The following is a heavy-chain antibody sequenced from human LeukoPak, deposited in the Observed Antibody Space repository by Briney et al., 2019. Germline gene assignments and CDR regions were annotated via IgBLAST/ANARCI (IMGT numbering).Heavy chain of an antibody. V-gene: IGHV4-34*01. Sequence: SETLSLTCAVYGGSFSGYYWSWIRQPPGKGLEWIGEINHSGSTNYNPSLKSRVTISVDTSKNQFSLKLSSVTAADTAVYYCASVRPYYYYMDVWGKGTTVTVSS. CDR2: INHSGST. D-gene: IGHD3-10*02. CDR1: GGSFSGYY. J-gene: IGHJ6*03. CDR3: ASVRPYYYYMDV.